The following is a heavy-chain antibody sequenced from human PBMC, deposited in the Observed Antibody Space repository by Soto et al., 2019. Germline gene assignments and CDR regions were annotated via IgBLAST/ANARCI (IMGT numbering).Heavy chain of an antibody. CDR2: ISAYNGNT. V-gene: IGHV1-18*01. CDR1: GYTFTSYG. Sequence: ASVKVSCKASGYTFTSYGISWVRQAPGQGLEWMGWISAYNGNTKYSQKFQGRVTITRDTSASTAYMELSSLRSEDTAVYYCARGLGIYYFDYWGQGTLVTVSS. D-gene: IGHD1-26*01. CDR3: ARGLGIYYFDY. J-gene: IGHJ4*02.